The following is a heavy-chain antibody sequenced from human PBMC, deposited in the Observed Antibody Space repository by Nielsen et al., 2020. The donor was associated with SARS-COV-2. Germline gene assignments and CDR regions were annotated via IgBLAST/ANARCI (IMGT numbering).Heavy chain of an antibody. CDR1: GYTLTELS. D-gene: IGHD1-26*01. CDR2: FDPEDGET. J-gene: IGHJ6*02. Sequence: ASVKVSCKVSGYTLTELSMHWVRQAPGKGLEWMGGFDPEDGETIYAQKFQGRVTITADKSTSTAYMELSSLRSEDTAVYYCAKGSPEVGAPHYYGMDVWGQGTTVTVSS. V-gene: IGHV1-24*01. CDR3: AKGSPEVGAPHYYGMDV.